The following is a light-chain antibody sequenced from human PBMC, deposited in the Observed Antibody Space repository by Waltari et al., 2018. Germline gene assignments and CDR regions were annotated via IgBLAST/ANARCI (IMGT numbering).Light chain of an antibody. J-gene: IGKJ3*01. Sequence: EIVMTQSPATLSVSPGERATLSCRARQSVSSNLAWYQQKPGQAPRPLIYGASTRATGIPARFSGSGSGTEFTLTISSLQSEDFAVYYCQQYNNWPPFTFGPGTKVDIK. CDR3: QQYNNWPPFT. CDR1: QSVSSN. V-gene: IGKV3-15*01. CDR2: GAS.